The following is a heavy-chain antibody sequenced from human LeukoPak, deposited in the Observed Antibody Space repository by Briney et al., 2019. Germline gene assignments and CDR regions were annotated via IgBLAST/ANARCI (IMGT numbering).Heavy chain of an antibody. V-gene: IGHV4-4*07. J-gene: IGHJ6*02. CDR1: GGSFSNYY. CDR2: IYTSGST. CDR3: ARQPPQYYGMDV. Sequence: SETLSLTCTVSGGSFSNYYWSWIRQPAGKGLEWIGRIYTSGSTNYNPSVKSRVTTSVDTSNKQFSLKLTSVTAADTAVYYCARQPPQYYGMDVWGQGTTVTVSS. D-gene: IGHD1-14*01.